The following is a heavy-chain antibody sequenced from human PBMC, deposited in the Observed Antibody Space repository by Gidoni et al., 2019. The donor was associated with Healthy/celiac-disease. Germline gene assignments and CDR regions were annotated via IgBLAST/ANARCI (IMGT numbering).Heavy chain of an antibody. J-gene: IGHJ6*02. D-gene: IGHD6-13*01. CDR3: ARDQSPAADYYYYGMDV. CDR2: INPSGGST. Sequence: QVQLVQSGAEVKKPGASVKVSCKASGYTFTSYYMHWVRQAPGQGLEWMGIINPSGGSTSYAQKFQGRVTMTRDTSTSTVYMELSSLRSEDTAVYYCARDQSPAADYYYYGMDVWGQGTTVTVSS. V-gene: IGHV1-46*03. CDR1: GYTFTSYY.